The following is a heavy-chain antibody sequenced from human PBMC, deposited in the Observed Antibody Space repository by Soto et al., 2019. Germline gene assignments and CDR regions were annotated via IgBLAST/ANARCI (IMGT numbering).Heavy chain of an antibody. CDR1: GGTFSSYA. Sequence: ASVKVSCKASGGTFSSYAISWVRQAPGQGLEWMGGIIPIFGTANYAQKFQGRVTIAADESTSTAYMELSSLRSEDTAVYYCARLPLTSRWHYYYYGMDVWGQGTTVTVSS. V-gene: IGHV1-69*13. CDR2: IIPIFGTA. CDR3: ARLPLTSRWHYYYYGMDV. D-gene: IGHD2-15*01. J-gene: IGHJ6*02.